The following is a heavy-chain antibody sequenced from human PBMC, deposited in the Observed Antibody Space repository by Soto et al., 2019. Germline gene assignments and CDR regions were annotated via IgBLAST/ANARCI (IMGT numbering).Heavy chain of an antibody. CDR1: GDSVSSNNVA. D-gene: IGHD5-12*01. V-gene: IGHV6-1*01. J-gene: IGHJ4*02. CDR2: TYYTSKWFY. CDR3: ARDFGYGGYGDY. Sequence: SQTLSLTCDISGDSVSSNNVAWNWIRQSPSRGLEWLGRTYYTSKWFYDYVASVKGRIFINPDTSRNQFSLQLNSVTPEDTAVYYCARDFGYGGYGDYWGQGTLVTVSS.